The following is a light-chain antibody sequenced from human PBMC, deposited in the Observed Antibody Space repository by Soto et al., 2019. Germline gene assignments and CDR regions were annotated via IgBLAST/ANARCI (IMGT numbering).Light chain of an antibody. CDR1: QSVSSY. J-gene: IGKJ4*01. CDR3: QQRRDWPLT. CDR2: DAF. Sequence: EIVLTQSPATLSLSPGERATLSCRASQSVSSYLAWYQHKPGQAPRLLIHDAFNRATGISARFSGGGSGTDFTLTISSLEPEDFAVYYCQQRRDWPLTFGGGTKLEIK. V-gene: IGKV3-11*01.